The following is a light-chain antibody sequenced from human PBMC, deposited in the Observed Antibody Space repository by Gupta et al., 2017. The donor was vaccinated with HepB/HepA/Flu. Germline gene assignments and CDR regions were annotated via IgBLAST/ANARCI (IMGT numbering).Light chain of an antibody. Sequence: QSVLTQPPSVSDAPRQRVTISCSGSSSNIGNNAVNWYQQLPGKAPKLLIYYDDLLPSGVSDRFSGSKSGTSASLAISGLQAEDEADYYCAAWDDSLNAPVFGGGTKLTVL. CDR2: YDD. CDR3: AAWDDSLNAPV. CDR1: SSNIGNNA. V-gene: IGLV1-36*01. J-gene: IGLJ3*02.